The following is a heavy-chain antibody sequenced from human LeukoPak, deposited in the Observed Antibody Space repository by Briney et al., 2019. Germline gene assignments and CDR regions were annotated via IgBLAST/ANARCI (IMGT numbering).Heavy chain of an antibody. D-gene: IGHD2-2*01. Sequence: ASVKVSCKASGGTFSSYAISWVRQAPGQGLEWMGGIIPIFGTANYAQKFQGRVTITADESTSTAYMELSSLRSEDTAVYYCARGPPDRADIVVVPAGAFDIWGQGTMVTVSS. J-gene: IGHJ3*02. CDR3: ARGPPDRADIVVVPAGAFDI. CDR1: GGTFSSYA. V-gene: IGHV1-69*13. CDR2: IIPIFGTA.